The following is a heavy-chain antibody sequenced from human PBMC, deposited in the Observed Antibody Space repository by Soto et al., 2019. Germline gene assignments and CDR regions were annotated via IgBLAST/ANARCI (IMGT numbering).Heavy chain of an antibody. D-gene: IGHD1-26*01. CDR2: ISAYNGNT. Sequence: GASVKVSCKASGYTFTSYGISWVRQAPGQGLEWMGWISAYNGNTNYAQKLQGRITMTTDTSTSTAYMELRSLRSDDTAVYYCARESGPYSGSDERTFDPWGQGTLVTVSS. CDR1: GYTFTSYG. CDR3: ARESGPYSGSDERTFDP. V-gene: IGHV1-18*01. J-gene: IGHJ5*02.